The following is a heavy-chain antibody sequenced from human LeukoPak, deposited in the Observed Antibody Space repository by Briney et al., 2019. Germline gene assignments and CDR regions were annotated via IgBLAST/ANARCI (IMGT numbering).Heavy chain of an antibody. Sequence: PSETLSLTCTVSGGSISSYYWSWIRQPPGNGLEWIGYIYYSGSTNYNPSLKSRVTISVDTSKNQFSLKLSSVTAADTAVYYCAREGSSSWYFPFDYWGQGTLVTVSS. CDR3: AREGSSSWYFPFDY. CDR2: IYYSGST. V-gene: IGHV4-59*01. CDR1: GGSISSYY. D-gene: IGHD6-13*01. J-gene: IGHJ4*02.